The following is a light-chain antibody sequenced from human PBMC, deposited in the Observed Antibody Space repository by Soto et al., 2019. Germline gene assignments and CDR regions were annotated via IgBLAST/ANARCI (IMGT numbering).Light chain of an antibody. CDR3: SSYTSSTTLFYV. J-gene: IGLJ1*01. V-gene: IGLV2-14*01. CDR2: EVS. Sequence: QSALTQPASASGSPGQSISISCTGTSSDVGGYDYVSWYQQHPGKAPKLMISEVSNRPSGVSNRFSGSKSGNTASLTISGLQAEDEADYYCSSYTSSTTLFYVFGTGTKV. CDR1: SSDVGGYDY.